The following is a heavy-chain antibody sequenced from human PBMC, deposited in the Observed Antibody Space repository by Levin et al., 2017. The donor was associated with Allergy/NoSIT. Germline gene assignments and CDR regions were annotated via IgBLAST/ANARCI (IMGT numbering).Heavy chain of an antibody. CDR3: ARTLDTAMATSLDY. D-gene: IGHD5-18*01. CDR1: GGTFSSYA. J-gene: IGHJ4*02. V-gene: IGHV1-69*06. Sequence: SVKVSCKASGGTFSSYAISWVRQAPGQGLEWMGGIIPIFGTVNYAQKFQGRVTITADKSTSTAYMELSSLRSEDTAVYYCARTLDTAMATSLDYWGQGTLVTVSS. CDR2: IIPIFGTV.